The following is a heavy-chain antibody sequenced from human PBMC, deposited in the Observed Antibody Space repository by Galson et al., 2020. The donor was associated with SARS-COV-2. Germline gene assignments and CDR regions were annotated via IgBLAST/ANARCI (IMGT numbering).Heavy chain of an antibody. CDR2: IYYTGST. CDR1: GGSISSHY. V-gene: IGHV4-59*11. J-gene: IGHJ2*01. CDR3: ARTYNFDSSNDPTSRRNHWYFDL. Sequence: SQTLSLTCTVSGGSISSHYWSWIRQPPGGGLEWIGFIYYTGSTSYNPPLNSRVTISVDTSTNQFSLKLSSVTAADMAIYYCARTYNFDSSNDPTSRRNHWYFDLWGRGTLVTVSS. D-gene: IGHD3-22*01.